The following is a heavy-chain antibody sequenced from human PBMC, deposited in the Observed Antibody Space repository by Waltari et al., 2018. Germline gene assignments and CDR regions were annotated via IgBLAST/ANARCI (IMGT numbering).Heavy chain of an antibody. Sequence: EVQLLESGGGLVQPGGSLRLSCAASGFTFSSYAMSWVRQAPGKGLEWVSAISGSGGSTYYADSVKGRFTISRDNSKNTLYLQMNSLRAEDTAVYYCAKEGVIAAAGTNYYYYGMDVWGQGTTVTVSS. D-gene: IGHD6-13*01. J-gene: IGHJ6*02. CDR2: ISGSGGST. V-gene: IGHV3-23*01. CDR3: AKEGVIAAAGTNYYYYGMDV. CDR1: GFTFSSYA.